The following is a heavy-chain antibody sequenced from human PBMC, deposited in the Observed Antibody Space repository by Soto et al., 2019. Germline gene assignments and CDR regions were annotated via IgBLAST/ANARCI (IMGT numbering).Heavy chain of an antibody. CDR2: ISYDGSNK. CDR3: AKEGYCSGGSCYYAFDI. V-gene: IGHV3-30*18. CDR1: GFTFSSYG. Sequence: GGSLRLSCAASGFTFSSYGMHWVRQAPGKGLEWVAVISYDGSNKYYADSVKGRFTISRDNSKNTLYLQMNSLRAEDTAVYYCAKEGYCSGGSCYYAFDIWGQGTMVTVS. J-gene: IGHJ3*02. D-gene: IGHD2-15*01.